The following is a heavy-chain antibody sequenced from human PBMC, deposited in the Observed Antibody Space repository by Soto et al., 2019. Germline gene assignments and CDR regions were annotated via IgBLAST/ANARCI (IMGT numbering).Heavy chain of an antibody. CDR3: ARGIVLMVYADYYYMDV. J-gene: IGHJ6*03. V-gene: IGHV1-8*01. CDR1: GYTFTSYD. CDR2: MNPNSGNT. D-gene: IGHD2-8*01. Sequence: ASVKVSCKASGYTFTSYDINWVRQATGQGLEWMGWMNPNSGNTGYAQKFQGRVTMTRNTSISTAYMELSSLGSEDTAVYYCARGIVLMVYADYYYMDVWGKGTTVTVSS.